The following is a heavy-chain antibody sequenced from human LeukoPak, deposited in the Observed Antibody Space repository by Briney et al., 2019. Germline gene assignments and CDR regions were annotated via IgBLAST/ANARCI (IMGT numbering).Heavy chain of an antibody. CDR3: ARGIVLMVYATFDY. J-gene: IGHJ4*02. CDR1: GFTFSRFW. V-gene: IGHV3-7*01. D-gene: IGHD2-8*01. Sequence: GGSLRLSCAASGFTFSRFWMSWVRQAPGKGLEWVATIKQDGSEKYYVDSVKGRFTISRDNAKNSLYLQMDSLRAEDTAVYYCARGIVLMVYATFDYWGQGTLVTVSS. CDR2: IKQDGSEK.